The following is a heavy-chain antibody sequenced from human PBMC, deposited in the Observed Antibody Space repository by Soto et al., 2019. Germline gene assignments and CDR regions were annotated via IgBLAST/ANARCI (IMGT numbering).Heavy chain of an antibody. CDR1: GDSITSSSHY. J-gene: IGHJ6*02. Sequence: PSETLSLTCTVSGDSITSSSHYWGWIRQPPGKGLERIANIYYDGNTYYNPSLKSRVTISVDTSKNQFSLKLSSLIAADTAVYYCARHSPPFFYGSGPWDVWGQGTTVTVSS. CDR2: IYYDGNT. D-gene: IGHD3-10*01. V-gene: IGHV4-39*01. CDR3: ARHSPPFFYGSGPWDV.